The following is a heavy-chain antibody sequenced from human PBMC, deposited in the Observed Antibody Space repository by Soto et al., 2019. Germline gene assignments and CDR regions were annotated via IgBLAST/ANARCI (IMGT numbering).Heavy chain of an antibody. J-gene: IGHJ5*02. CDR2: INPNSGGT. V-gene: IGHV1-2*02. Sequence: ASVKVSCKASGYTFTGYYMHWVRQAPGQGLEWMGWINPNSGGTNYAQKFQGRVTMTRDTSISTAYMELSRLRSDDTAVYYCARAGSRGCQLKNWFDPWGQGTLVTVSS. CDR1: GYTFTGYY. CDR3: ARAGSRGCQLKNWFDP. D-gene: IGHD2-2*01.